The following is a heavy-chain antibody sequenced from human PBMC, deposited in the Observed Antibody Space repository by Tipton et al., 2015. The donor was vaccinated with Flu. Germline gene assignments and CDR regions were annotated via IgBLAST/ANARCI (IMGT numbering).Heavy chain of an antibody. J-gene: IGHJ5*02. D-gene: IGHD4/OR15-4a*01. Sequence: SLRLSCVGSGFTFSTYWMSWVRQAPGKGLEWVASINQDGSETYYVDSVEGRFTMSRDSAKNSLYLQLNSLRAEDTAVYYCARSPHSARCPWFVRWGQGTLVTVSS. CDR1: GFTFSTYW. V-gene: IGHV3-7*01. CDR2: INQDGSET. CDR3: ARSPHSARCPWFVR.